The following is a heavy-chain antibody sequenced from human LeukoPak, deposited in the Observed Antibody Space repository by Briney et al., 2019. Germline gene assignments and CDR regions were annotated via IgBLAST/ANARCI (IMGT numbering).Heavy chain of an antibody. Sequence: GGSLRLSCAASGFTFSNAWMSWVRQAPGKGLEWVGRIKSKTDGGTTDYAAPVKGRFTISRDDSNNPLYLQMNSLRAEDTAVYYCAKPPPDNYHYYYGMDVWGQGTTVTVSS. V-gene: IGHV3-15*01. J-gene: IGHJ6*02. CDR2: IKSKTDGGTT. CDR1: GFTFSNAW. CDR3: AKPPPDNYHYYYGMDV.